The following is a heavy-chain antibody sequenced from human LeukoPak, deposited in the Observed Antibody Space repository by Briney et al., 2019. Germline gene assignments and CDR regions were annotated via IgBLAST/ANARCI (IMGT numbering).Heavy chain of an antibody. V-gene: IGHV4-59*08. CDR3: ARGATPRDY. CDR1: GGSISSYY. CDR2: ICYSGST. D-gene: IGHD1-26*01. J-gene: IGHJ4*02. Sequence: PSETLSLTCTVSGGSISSYYWSWIRQPPGKGLEWIGYICYSGSTNYNPSLKSRVTISVDTSKNQFSLKLSSVTAADTAVYYCARGATPRDYWGQGTLVTVSS.